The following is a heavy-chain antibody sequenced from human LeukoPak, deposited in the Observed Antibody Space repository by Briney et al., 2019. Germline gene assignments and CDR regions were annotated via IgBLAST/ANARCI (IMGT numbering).Heavy chain of an antibody. Sequence: RGSLRLSCAASGFSFSSYAMTWVRQAPGKGLEWVSVVSGSGDTTYYADSVKGRFTISRDNSKNTLYLQMNSLRAEDTAVYYCVKESELLCGGWFDPWGQGTLVTVSS. V-gene: IGHV3-23*01. D-gene: IGHD2-2*01. CDR1: GFSFSSYA. CDR2: VSGSGDTT. J-gene: IGHJ5*02. CDR3: VKESELLCGGWFDP.